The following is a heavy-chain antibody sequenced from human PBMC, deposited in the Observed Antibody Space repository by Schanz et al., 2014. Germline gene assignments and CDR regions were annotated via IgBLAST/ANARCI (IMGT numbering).Heavy chain of an antibody. CDR2: LSANGDST. J-gene: IGHJ4*02. CDR3: AKSLESCPGGRCSRGYFDY. D-gene: IGHD2-8*02. Sequence: EVQLVESGGGLVQPGGSLRLSCAAPGFTLSNYAMHWVRQTPDKGLEWVSGLSANGDSTFYSSSVKGRFTISRDISKNTLYLQMGSLRAEDVAVYYCAKSLESCPGGRCSRGYFDYWGQGTLVTVSS. V-gene: IGHV3-64*01. CDR1: GFTLSNYA.